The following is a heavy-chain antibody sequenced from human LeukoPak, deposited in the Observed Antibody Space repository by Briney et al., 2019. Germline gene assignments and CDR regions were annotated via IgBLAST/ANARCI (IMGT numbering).Heavy chain of an antibody. Sequence: SETLSLTCTVSGSSISSYDWSWIRQPPGKGLEWIGDIYYSGSTNDNPSLKSRVTISVDTSKNQFSLKLSSVSAADTAVYYCARATSYYDSSGYYYYYYGMDVWGQGTTVTVSS. CDR3: ARATSYYDSSGYYYYYYGMDV. CDR1: GSSISSYD. V-gene: IGHV4-59*01. J-gene: IGHJ6*02. CDR2: IYYSGST. D-gene: IGHD3-22*01.